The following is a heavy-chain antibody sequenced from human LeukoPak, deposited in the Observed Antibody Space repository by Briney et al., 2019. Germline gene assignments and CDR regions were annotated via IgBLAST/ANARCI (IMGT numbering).Heavy chain of an antibody. J-gene: IGHJ5*02. CDR1: GYTFTNCY. Sequence: GASVTVSLTASGYTFTNCYIHGVRQAPGQGLEWLGFMTPSGGSTWYSQKFQGRVTMTRDMSTSTDYMELSSLRSEDTAVYYCARDNSVGDYAWWFDPWGQGTLVTVSS. CDR3: ARDNSVGDYAWWFDP. D-gene: IGHD1-26*01. CDR2: MTPSGGST. V-gene: IGHV1-46*01.